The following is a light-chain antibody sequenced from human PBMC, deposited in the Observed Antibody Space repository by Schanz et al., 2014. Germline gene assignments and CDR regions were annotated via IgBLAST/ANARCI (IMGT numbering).Light chain of an antibody. V-gene: IGKV3-20*01. CDR3: QQYGTSPYT. CDR2: GAS. CDR1: QTVRNNW. Sequence: EIVVTQSPGTLSLSPGERATLSCRASQTVRNNWLAWYQQKPGQAPRLHIYGASTRAAGIPDRFSGSGSGTDFTLTISRLEPEDFAVYYCQQYGTSPYTFGQGTKLEIK. J-gene: IGKJ2*01.